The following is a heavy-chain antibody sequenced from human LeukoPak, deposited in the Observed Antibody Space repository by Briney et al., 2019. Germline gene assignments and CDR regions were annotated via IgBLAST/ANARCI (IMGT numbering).Heavy chain of an antibody. D-gene: IGHD3-10*01. J-gene: IGHJ5*02. CDR2: INPNSGGT. CDR1: AYTFIDYH. V-gene: IGHV1-2*02. CDR3: ARNYYGSGSYFNSHWFDP. Sequence: ASVKVSCKASAYTFIDYHIHWVRQAPGQRLDWMGWINPNSGGTNYAQKFQGRVTMTRDTSFSTAYMELSRLRSDDMAVYYCARNYYGSGSYFNSHWFDPWGQGTLVTVSS.